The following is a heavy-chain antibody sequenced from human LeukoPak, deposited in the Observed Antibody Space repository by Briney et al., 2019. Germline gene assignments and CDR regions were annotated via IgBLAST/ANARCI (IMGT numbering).Heavy chain of an antibody. CDR1: GGTFSSYA. Sequence: ASVKVSCKASGGTFSSYAISWVRQAPGQGLEWVGGIIPIFGTANYAQKFQGRVTITADESTSTAYMELSSLRSEDTAVYYCARASGWYEAFDIWGQGTMVTVSS. CDR2: IIPIFGTA. J-gene: IGHJ3*02. V-gene: IGHV1-69*13. CDR3: ARASGWYEAFDI. D-gene: IGHD6-19*01.